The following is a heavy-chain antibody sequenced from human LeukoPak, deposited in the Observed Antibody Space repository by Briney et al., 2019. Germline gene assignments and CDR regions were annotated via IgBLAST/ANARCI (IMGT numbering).Heavy chain of an antibody. D-gene: IGHD6-13*01. CDR2: ISVGSDVI. V-gene: IGHV3-23*01. Sequence: GGSLRLSCAASGFTSSNSAMSWVRQAPGKGLEWVSAISVGSDVIYYADSVKGRFTISRDNSKNMVYLQMDSLRAEDTAVYYCAKSHVTAATGTGRYFDYWGQGTLVTVSS. CDR1: GFTSSNSA. J-gene: IGHJ4*02. CDR3: AKSHVTAATGTGRYFDY.